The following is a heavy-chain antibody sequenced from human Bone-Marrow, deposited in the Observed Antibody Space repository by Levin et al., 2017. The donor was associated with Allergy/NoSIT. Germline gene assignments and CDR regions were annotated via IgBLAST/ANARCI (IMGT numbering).Heavy chain of an antibody. J-gene: IGHJ5*02. Sequence: HGESLKISCAGSGFRFGDYTINWVRQAPGKGLEWVSSISSNGDTYYADSVKGRFTISRDHARNSVFLQMNSLRDEDTAVYYCARDLRHIILVPGRDESLDPWGQGTLVIVSS. D-gene: IGHD2-15*01. V-gene: IGHV3-69-1*01. CDR3: ARDLRHIILVPGRDESLDP. CDR1: GFRFGDYT. CDR2: ISSNGDT.